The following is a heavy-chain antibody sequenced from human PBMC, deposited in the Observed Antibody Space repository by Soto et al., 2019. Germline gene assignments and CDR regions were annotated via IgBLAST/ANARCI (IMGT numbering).Heavy chain of an antibody. CDR3: ARAWAVPGSHWGD. CDR1: GDSMNPYY. J-gene: IGHJ4*02. V-gene: IGHV4-59*01. D-gene: IGHD6-19*01. CDR2: IYFSGST. Sequence: QVQLQESGPGLVKPSETLSLTCTVSGDSMNPYYWSWIRQPPGKGLEWIGYIYFSGSTNFNPSLKSRVNLSLDTSKRQVFLKLTSVTAADTAVYFCARAWAVPGSHWGDWGRGTLVTVSS.